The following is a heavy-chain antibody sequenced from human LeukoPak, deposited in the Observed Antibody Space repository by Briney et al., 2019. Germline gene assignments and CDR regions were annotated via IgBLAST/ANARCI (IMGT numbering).Heavy chain of an antibody. CDR3: ARGAVCSSTSCLTQFDY. V-gene: IGHV4-61*02. CDR1: GGSISSGSYY. Sequence: PSETLSLTCTVSGGSISSGSYYWSWIRQPAGKGLEWIGRIYTSGSTNYNPSLKSRVTMSVDTSKNQFSLKLSSVTAADTAVYYCARGAVCSSTSCLTQFDYWGQGTLVTVSS. J-gene: IGHJ4*02. D-gene: IGHD2-2*01. CDR2: IYTSGST.